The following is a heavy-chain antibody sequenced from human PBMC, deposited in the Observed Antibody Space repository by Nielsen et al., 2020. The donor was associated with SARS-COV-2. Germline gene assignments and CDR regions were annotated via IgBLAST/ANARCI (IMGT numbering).Heavy chain of an antibody. V-gene: IGHV4-59*01. CDR3: AREYSSSPGAFDI. J-gene: IGHJ3*02. CDR1: GGSISRYY. Sequence: SETLSLTCTVSGGSISRYYWSWIRQPPGKGLKWIAYIYYSGATNYNPSLKSRVTISADTSKNQFSLKLRSVTAADTPVYYCAREYSSSPGAFDIWGQGTMVTVSS. CDR2: IYYSGAT. D-gene: IGHD6-6*01.